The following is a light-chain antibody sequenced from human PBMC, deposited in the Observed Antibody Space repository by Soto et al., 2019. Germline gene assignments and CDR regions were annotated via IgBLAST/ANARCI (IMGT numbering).Light chain of an antibody. CDR2: VGY. V-gene: IGKV1-39*01. CDR3: QPSYRTSEP. CDR1: QSIRGY. J-gene: IGKJ1*01. Sequence: DIQMTQSPSSLPPSVGNRVTVTCRASQSIRGYLNWYQKKPGKAPKLLISVGYSLQSGVPSRFSGGVFGKDFILTISRLQPEDFAPYYCQPSYRTSEPFGQGTKVEIK.